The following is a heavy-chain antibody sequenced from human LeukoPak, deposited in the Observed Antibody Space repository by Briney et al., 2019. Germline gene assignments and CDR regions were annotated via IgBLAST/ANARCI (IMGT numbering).Heavy chain of an antibody. CDR3: ALESGKGFWSGLGDY. Sequence: VSVKVSCKASGYAFTSYGISWVRQAPRQGLEWMGWVSAYNGNTNYAQKLQGRVTMTTDTSTSTAYMELRSLRSDDTAVYYCALESGKGFWSGLGDYWGQGTLVTVSS. CDR1: GYAFTSYG. D-gene: IGHD3-3*01. CDR2: VSAYNGNT. V-gene: IGHV1-18*01. J-gene: IGHJ4*02.